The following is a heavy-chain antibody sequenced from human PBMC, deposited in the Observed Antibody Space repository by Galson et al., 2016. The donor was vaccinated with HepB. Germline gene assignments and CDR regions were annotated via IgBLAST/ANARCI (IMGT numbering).Heavy chain of an antibody. CDR3: AREPPVVPPTYYYYMDV. Sequence: CAISGDSVSSNTAGWNWIRQSPSRGLEWLGKTYYLSKWYNDYSVSLKGRITISTDTSKNQFSLHLNSVTAEDTAVYYCAREPPVVPPTYYYYMDVWGEGITVTVSS. J-gene: IGHJ6*03. D-gene: IGHD2-2*01. V-gene: IGHV6-1*01. CDR2: TYYLSKWYN. CDR1: GDSVSSNTAG.